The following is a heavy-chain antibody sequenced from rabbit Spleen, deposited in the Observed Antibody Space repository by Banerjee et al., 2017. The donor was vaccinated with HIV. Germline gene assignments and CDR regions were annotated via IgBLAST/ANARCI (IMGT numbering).Heavy chain of an antibody. Sequence: QSLEESGGDLVKPGASLTLTCKASGFSFGDRDVMCWVRQAPVKGLEWIACISTFGSAYYANWVNGRFTISSDNAQNTVGLQLNSLTAADSATYFCARTGSSWSLNLWGPGTLVTVS. CDR2: ISTFGSA. J-gene: IGHJ4*01. V-gene: IGHV1S40*01. CDR3: ARTGSSWSLNL. CDR1: GFSFGDRDV. D-gene: IGHD8-1*01.